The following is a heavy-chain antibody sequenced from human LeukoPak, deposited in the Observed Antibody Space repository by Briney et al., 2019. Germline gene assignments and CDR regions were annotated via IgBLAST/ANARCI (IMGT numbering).Heavy chain of an antibody. J-gene: IGHJ3*01. CDR3: VRAQIRSGTFDL. CDR1: GGSISSDNW. CDR2: FYHSGST. D-gene: IGHD3-3*01. V-gene: IGHV4-4*02. Sequence: SGTLSLSCAVSGGSISSDNWWNWVGQPPGKGLEWFGVFYHSGSTNYSPSLKSRASISVVQSENQISLKLSSVTAADTAVYYCVRAQIRSGTFDLWGQGTMVTVSS.